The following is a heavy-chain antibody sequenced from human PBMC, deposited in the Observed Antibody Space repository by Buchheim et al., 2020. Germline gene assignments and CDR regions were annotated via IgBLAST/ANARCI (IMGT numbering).Heavy chain of an antibody. CDR3: ARDGFPDYDFSAYGMDV. D-gene: IGHD3-3*01. V-gene: IGHV3-11*06. J-gene: IGHJ6*02. CDR2: ISSSSSYT. Sequence: QVQPVESGGGLVKPGGSLRLSCAASGFTFSDYYMSWIRQAPGKGLEWVSYISSSSSYTNYADSVKVRFHISRDNAKNSMYLQMNSLRAEDTAVYYCARDGFPDYDFSAYGMDVWGQGTT. CDR1: GFTFSDYY.